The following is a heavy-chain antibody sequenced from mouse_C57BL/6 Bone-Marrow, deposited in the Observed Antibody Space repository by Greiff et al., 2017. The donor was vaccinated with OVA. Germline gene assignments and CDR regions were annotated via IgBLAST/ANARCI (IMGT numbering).Heavy chain of an antibody. CDR2: IDPSDSET. CDR3: AINYGSSHFAY. V-gene: IGHV1-52*01. J-gene: IGHJ3*01. Sequence: QVQLKQPGAELVRPGSSVKLSCKASGYTFTSYWMHWVKQRPIQGLEWIGNIDPSDSETHYNQKFKDKATLTVDKSSSTAYMQLSSLTSEDSAVYYCAINYGSSHFAYWGQGTLVTVSA. CDR1: GYTFTSYW. D-gene: IGHD1-1*01.